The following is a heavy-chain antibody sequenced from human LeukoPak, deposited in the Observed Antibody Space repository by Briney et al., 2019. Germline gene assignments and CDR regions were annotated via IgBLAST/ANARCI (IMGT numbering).Heavy chain of an antibody. CDR2: IYYSGSA. CDR3: ARWGSKDFFYGMDV. V-gene: IGHV4-59*08. J-gene: IGHJ6*02. Sequence: SETLSLTCAVYGGSFSGYYWTWIRQPPGKGLEWIGYIYYSGSANYNPSLKSRVTISVDTSTSQFSLRLSSMTAADTAVYYCARWGSKDFFYGMDVWGQGTTVTVSS. CDR1: GGSFSGYY. D-gene: IGHD7-27*01.